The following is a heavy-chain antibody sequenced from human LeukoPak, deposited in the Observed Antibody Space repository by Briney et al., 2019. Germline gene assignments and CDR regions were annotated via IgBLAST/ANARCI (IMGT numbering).Heavy chain of an antibody. D-gene: IGHD2-2*01. V-gene: IGHV1-2*06. J-gene: IGHJ5*02. CDR3: ARDGPGYCSPTSCSDNWFDP. CDR1: GYTFTDNY. CDR2: INPKTGGT. Sequence: GASVKVSCKASGYTFTDNYIHRVRQAPGQGLEWMGRINPKTGGTNYAQKFQGRVTMTTDTSISTAYMDLSSLRSDDTAVYICARDGPGYCSPTSCSDNWFDPWGQGALVTVSS.